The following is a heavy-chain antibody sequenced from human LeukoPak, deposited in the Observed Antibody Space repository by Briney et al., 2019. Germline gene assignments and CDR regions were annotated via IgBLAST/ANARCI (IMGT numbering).Heavy chain of an antibody. V-gene: IGHV5-51*01. J-gene: IGHJ4*02. Sequence: GASLQISCRGSGSIFPIYWIGWVRQLPGKGLEWMGIIFPDDSDTRYNPTFQGQVTLSVDKSISTAYLQWSILKAADTAIYYCTRLRLYSSSGEFDYWGQGTLVTVSS. CDR2: IFPDDSDT. CDR3: TRLRLYSSSGEFDY. D-gene: IGHD6-6*01. CDR1: GSIFPIYW.